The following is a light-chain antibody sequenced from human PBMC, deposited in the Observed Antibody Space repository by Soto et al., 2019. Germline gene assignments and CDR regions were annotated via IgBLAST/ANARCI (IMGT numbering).Light chain of an antibody. V-gene: IGKV1-27*01. CDR2: SAS. J-gene: IGKJ3*01. CDR1: QDIGYF. CDR3: QKSDSAPFT. Sequence: DIQMTQSPSSLSASVGDRVTITCRASQDIGYFLTWYQQRPGKVPKIIIYSASSLFSGAPSRFSGSGSGTDFTLTIFNLQPDDVATYYCQKSDSAPFTFGPGTRVEIK.